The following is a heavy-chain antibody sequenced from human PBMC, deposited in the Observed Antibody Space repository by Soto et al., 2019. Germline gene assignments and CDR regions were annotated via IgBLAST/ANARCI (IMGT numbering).Heavy chain of an antibody. V-gene: IGHV3-30*18. Sequence: QVQLVESGGGVVQPGRSLRLSCAASGFTFSSYGMHWVRQAPGKGLEWVAVISYDGSNKYYADSVKGRFTISRDNSKNTMYLQMNSLRAEDTAVYYCAKSRRSLVGLRFLEWVLIMDVWGQGTTVTVSS. D-gene: IGHD3-3*01. CDR3: AKSRRSLVGLRFLEWVLIMDV. CDR2: ISYDGSNK. CDR1: GFTFSSYG. J-gene: IGHJ6*02.